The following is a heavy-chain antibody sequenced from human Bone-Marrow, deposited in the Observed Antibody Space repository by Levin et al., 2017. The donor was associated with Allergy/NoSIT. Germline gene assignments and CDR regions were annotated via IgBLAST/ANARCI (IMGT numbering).Heavy chain of an antibody. D-gene: IGHD5-18*01. CDR2: INHSGST. V-gene: IGHV4-34*01. Sequence: SETLSLTCAVYGESFSDYYWSWIRQSPGKGLEWIGEINHSGSTNYMASLKSRATISVDTSKNQFSLKLSSVTAADTAVYYCAKGRSYGYNWYFDLWGRGTPVTVSS. J-gene: IGHJ2*01. CDR3: AKGRSYGYNWYFDL. CDR1: GESFSDYY.